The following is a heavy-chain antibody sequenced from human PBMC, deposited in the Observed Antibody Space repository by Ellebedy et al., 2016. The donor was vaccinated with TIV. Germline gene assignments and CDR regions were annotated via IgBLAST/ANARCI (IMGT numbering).Heavy chain of an antibody. CDR3: ARGGASSKYFDY. CDR1: GGSISSSVYY. V-gene: IGHV4-39*07. Sequence: MPSETLSLTCTVSGGSISSSVYYWGWIRQPPGKGLEWIGSIYYSGSTHYNPSLRSQITISLDTSKNQFSLELSSVTAAETAVYYCARGGASSKYFDYWGQGTLVTVSS. CDR2: IYYSGST. J-gene: IGHJ4*02.